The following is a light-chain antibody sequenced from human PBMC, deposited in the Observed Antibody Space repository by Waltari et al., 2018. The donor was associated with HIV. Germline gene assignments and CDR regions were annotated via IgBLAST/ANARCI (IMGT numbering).Light chain of an antibody. J-gene: IGKJ4*01. CDR3: QHYRSSPTT. Sequence: EFVLTQSPGTLSLSPGERATLSCRASQSVSSSYLAWYQQQPGQAPRLLIHGASIRATGIPDRFSGSGSGTDFTLTIIRLETEDFAMYHCQHYRSSPTTCGGGTKVEIK. CDR1: QSVSSSY. CDR2: GAS. V-gene: IGKV3-20*01.